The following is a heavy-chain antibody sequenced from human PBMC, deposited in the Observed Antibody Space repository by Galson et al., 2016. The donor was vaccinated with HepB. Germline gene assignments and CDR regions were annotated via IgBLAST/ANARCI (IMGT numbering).Heavy chain of an antibody. CDR1: GFTVSSNH. D-gene: IGHD5-18*01. J-gene: IGHJ4*02. V-gene: IGHV3-53*01. CDR2: FYGGGTI. Sequence: SLRLSCAASGFTVSSNHMSWVRQAPGKGLEWVSVFYGGGTINYADSVKGRFTVSRENSEYTLFLQMNSLRADDTAIYYCARLRPEYNYAYDYWGQGTLVTVSS. CDR3: ARLRPEYNYAYDY.